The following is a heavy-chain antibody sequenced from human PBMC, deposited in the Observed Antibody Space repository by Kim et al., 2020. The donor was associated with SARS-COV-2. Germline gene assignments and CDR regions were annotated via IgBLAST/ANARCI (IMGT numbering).Heavy chain of an antibody. CDR3: ARDTSAAGTGY. D-gene: IGHD6-13*01. V-gene: IGHV4-31*02. CDR2: T. Sequence: TSYNPSLKSRVTISVDTSKNQFSLKLSSVTAADTAMYYCARDTSAAGTGYWGQGTLVTVSS. J-gene: IGHJ4*02.